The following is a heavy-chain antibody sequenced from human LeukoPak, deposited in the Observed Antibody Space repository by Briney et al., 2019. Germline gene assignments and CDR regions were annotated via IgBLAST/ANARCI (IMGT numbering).Heavy chain of an antibody. CDR1: GGSISSNSYY. CDR3: ARLKATVSIHAYFDY. J-gene: IGHJ4*02. CDR2: ISYSGST. D-gene: IGHD4-17*01. V-gene: IGHV4-39*07. Sequence: PSETLSLTCSVSGGSISSNSYYWVWIRQPPGKGLEWIGTISYSGSTYYNPSLKSRVTISVDTSKNQFSLELSSVTAADTAVYYCARLKATVSIHAYFDYWGQGTLVTVSS.